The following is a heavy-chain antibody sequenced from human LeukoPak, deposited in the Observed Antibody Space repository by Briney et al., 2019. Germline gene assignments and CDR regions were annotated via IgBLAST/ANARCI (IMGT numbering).Heavy chain of an antibody. CDR2: MNPNGGNT. D-gene: IGHD2-2*01. J-gene: IGHJ4*02. V-gene: IGHV1-8*01. CDR1: GYTFTSYD. CDR3: ARGRRYCSSTTCYYYFDY. Sequence: ASVKVSCKASGYTFTSYDINWVRQATGQGLEWMGWMNPNGGNTGYAQKFQGRVTMTRNTSISTAYMELSSLRSEDTAVYYCARGRRYCSSTTCYYYFDYWGQGTLVTVSS.